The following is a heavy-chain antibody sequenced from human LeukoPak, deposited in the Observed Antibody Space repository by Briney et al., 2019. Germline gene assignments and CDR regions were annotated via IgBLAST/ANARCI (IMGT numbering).Heavy chain of an antibody. CDR2: INPSGGST. Sequence: ASVNVSCKASGYTFTSYYMHWVRQAPGQGLEWMGIINPSGGSTSYAQKFQGRVTMTRDMSTSTVYMEVRRLRSDDTAVFYCARGNYDSSDFEYFQHWGQGTLVTVSS. V-gene: IGHV1-46*01. CDR3: ARGNYDSSDFEYFQH. CDR1: GYTFTSYY. J-gene: IGHJ1*01. D-gene: IGHD3-22*01.